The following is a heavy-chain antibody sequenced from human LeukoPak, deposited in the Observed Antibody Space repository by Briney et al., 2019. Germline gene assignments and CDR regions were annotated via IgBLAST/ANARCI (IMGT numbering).Heavy chain of an antibody. CDR2: IRGSGGST. V-gene: IGHV3-23*01. J-gene: IGHJ4*02. D-gene: IGHD3-22*01. Sequence: GGSLRLSCVASGFTFSSYGMSWVRQAPGKGLEWVSSIRGSGGSTYYADSVKGRFTISRDNSENTLYLQMNSLRADDTAVYYCAKEVAYYDSSGYDFDYWGQGTLVTVSS. CDR3: AKEVAYYDSSGYDFDY. CDR1: GFTFSSYG.